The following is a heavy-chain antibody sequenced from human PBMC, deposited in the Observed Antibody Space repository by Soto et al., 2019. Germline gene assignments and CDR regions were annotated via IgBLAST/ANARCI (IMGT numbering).Heavy chain of an antibody. CDR3: ARVCPAQYYDSSGYYSPLDY. CDR2: IIPMFGTA. J-gene: IGHJ4*02. Sequence: QVQLVQSGAEVKKPGSSVKVSCKASGDTFSSYAINWVRQAPGQGLEWMGGIIPMFGTANYAQKFQGRVTITAGERTSTGYMELSSLRSEDTAVYHCARVCPAQYYDSSGYYSPLDYWGQGTLVSVSS. CDR1: GDTFSSYA. V-gene: IGHV1-69*01. D-gene: IGHD3-22*01.